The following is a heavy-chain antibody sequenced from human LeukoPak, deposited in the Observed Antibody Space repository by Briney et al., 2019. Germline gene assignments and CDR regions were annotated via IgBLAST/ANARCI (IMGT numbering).Heavy chain of an antibody. V-gene: IGHV3-30-3*01. CDR1: GFTFSSYA. CDR3: ARVGDAGAIDY. Sequence: GGSLRLSCAASGFTFSSYAMHWVRQAPGKGLEWVAVISYDGSNKYYADSVKGRFTISRDNSKNTLYLQMNSLRAEDTAVYYCARVGDAGAIDYWGQGTLVTVSS. D-gene: IGHD2-21*01. J-gene: IGHJ4*02. CDR2: ISYDGSNK.